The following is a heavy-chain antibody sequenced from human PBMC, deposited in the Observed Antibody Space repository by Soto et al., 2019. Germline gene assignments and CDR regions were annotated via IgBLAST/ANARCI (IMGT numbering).Heavy chain of an antibody. CDR2: IWYDGSNK. J-gene: IGHJ4*02. CDR3: LLPGDSSGYYYGGIDY. Sequence: PGGSLRLSCAASGFTFSSYGMHWVRQAPGKGLEWVAVIWYDGSNKYYADSVKGRFTISRDNSKNTLDLQMNSLRAEDTAVYYYLLPGDSSGYYYGGIDYWGQGTLVTVSS. V-gene: IGHV3-33*01. D-gene: IGHD3-22*01. CDR1: GFTFSSYG.